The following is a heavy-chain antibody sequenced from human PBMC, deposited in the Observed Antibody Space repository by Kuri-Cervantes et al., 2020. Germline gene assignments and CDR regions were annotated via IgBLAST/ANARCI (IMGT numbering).Heavy chain of an antibody. V-gene: IGHV3-30*02. J-gene: IGHJ6*03. CDR2: IRYDGSNK. D-gene: IGHD3-10*01. CDR3: ARDRPAWSGGYYYYYYMDV. CDR1: GFTFSSYG. Sequence: GGSLRLSCAASGFTFSSYGMHWVRQAPGKGLEWVAFIRYDGSNKYYADSVKGRFTISRDNSKNTLYLQMNSLRAEDTAVYYCARDRPAWSGGYYYYYYMDVWGKGTTVTVSS.